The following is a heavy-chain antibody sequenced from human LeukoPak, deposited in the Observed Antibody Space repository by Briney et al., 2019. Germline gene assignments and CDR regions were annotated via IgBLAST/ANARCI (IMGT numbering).Heavy chain of an antibody. J-gene: IGHJ5*02. V-gene: IGHV3-11*01. CDR3: ARDSAVRRGSWFDP. CDR2: ISSSGSTI. Sequence: GGSLRLACAASGFTFSDYYMSWIRQAPGKGLEWVSYISSSGSTIYYADSVKGRFTISRDNAKNSLYLQMNSLRAEDTAVYYCARDSAVRRGSWFDPWGQGTLVTVSS. D-gene: IGHD1-1*01. CDR1: GFTFSDYY.